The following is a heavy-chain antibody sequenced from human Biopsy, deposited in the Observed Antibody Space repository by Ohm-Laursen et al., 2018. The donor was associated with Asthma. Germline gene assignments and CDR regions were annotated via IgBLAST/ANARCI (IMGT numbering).Heavy chain of an antibody. D-gene: IGHD1-26*01. CDR3: ARGSSSRLSQWELLVSGGKRAHSYYGMDV. Sequence: SETLSLTWTVSGASITNSAYYWGWIRQPPGKGLEWIGSMYYGETTNYNPSLSSRLTLSVDTSKNQFSLRLTSVTAADTAVYYCARGSSSRLSQWELLVSGGKRAHSYYGMDVWGQGTTVTVSS. J-gene: IGHJ6*02. CDR1: GASITNSAYY. V-gene: IGHV4-39*07. CDR2: MYYGETT.